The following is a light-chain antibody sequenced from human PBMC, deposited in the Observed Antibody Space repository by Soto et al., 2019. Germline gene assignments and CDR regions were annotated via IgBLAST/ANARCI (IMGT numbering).Light chain of an antibody. J-gene: IGKJ1*01. Sequence: DIVMTQSPDSLSVSLGERATINCKSGQSVLYSSNNKNYLAWYQQKVGQPPKLLIYWASTRESGVPDRFSGSGSGTDFTLTISSLQAEDVAVYYCHQYYSIPQTFGQGTKVEIK. CDR1: QSVLYSSNNKNY. CDR2: WAS. CDR3: HQYYSIPQT. V-gene: IGKV4-1*01.